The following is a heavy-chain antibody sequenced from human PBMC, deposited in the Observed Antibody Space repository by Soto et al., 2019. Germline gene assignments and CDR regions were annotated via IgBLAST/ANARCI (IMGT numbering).Heavy chain of an antibody. J-gene: IGHJ4*02. CDR3: AKPAVAGNYFDY. CDR1: GFTFDDYA. Sequence: EVQLVESGGGLVQPGRSLRLSCAASGFTFDDYAMHWVRQAPGKGLEWVSGISWNSGSIGYADSVKGRFTISRDNAKNPAYRQMSSLRAEDTALYYCAKPAVAGNYFDYWGQGTLVTVSS. V-gene: IGHV3-9*01. CDR2: ISWNSGSI. D-gene: IGHD6-19*01.